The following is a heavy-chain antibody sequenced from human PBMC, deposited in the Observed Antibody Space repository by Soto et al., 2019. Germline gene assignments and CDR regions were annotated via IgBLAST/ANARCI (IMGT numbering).Heavy chain of an antibody. Sequence: QVQLQESGPGLVKPSQTLSLTCTVSGGSISSGGYYWSWIRQHPGKGIEWLAYMYYSGRTYYNPSLKTRITLSVDHSNKPLSLRLSCMTAADSPVYYCTGVPGVWGQGTLVTVSS. V-gene: IGHV4-31*03. CDR2: MYYSGRT. J-gene: IGHJ4*02. D-gene: IGHD3-10*01. CDR1: GGSISSGGYY. CDR3: TGVPGV.